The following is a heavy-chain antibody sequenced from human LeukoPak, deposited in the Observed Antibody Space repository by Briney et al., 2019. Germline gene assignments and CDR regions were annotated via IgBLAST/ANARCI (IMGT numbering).Heavy chain of an antibody. J-gene: IGHJ4*02. CDR1: GFSFSSCW. V-gene: IGHV3-74*01. Sequence: GGSLRLSCAASGFSFSSCWMYWVRQAPGKGLVWVSRINSDGSSTSYADSVKGRFTISRDNAKNTLYLQMNSLRAEDTAVYYCARSVYDSGGYYRVLDYWGQGTLVTVSS. CDR2: INSDGSST. D-gene: IGHD3-22*01. CDR3: ARSVYDSGGYYRVLDY.